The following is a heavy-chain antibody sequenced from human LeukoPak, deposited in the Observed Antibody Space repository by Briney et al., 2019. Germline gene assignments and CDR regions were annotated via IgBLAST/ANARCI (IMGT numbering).Heavy chain of an antibody. D-gene: IGHD3-22*01. V-gene: IGHV3-21*01. J-gene: IGHJ4*02. CDR3: ARRYSYYDSSGYTH. CDR2: ITSSSTYI. CDR1: GFTFSNYN. Sequence: GGSLRLSCAASGFTFSNYNMNWVRQAPGKGLEWVSSITSSSTYIYYADSVKGRFTISRDNAKNTLYLQMNSLRAEDTAVYYCARRYSYYDSSGYTHWGQGTLVTVSS.